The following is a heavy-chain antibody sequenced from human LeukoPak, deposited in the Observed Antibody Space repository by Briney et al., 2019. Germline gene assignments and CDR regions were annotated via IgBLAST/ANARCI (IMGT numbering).Heavy chain of an antibody. Sequence: PGGSLGFSRSASAFALSSYALGWLRHLPGKGLVRGTVISRRDDYRYYADSVKGRFTSSRDNSKNTLYLQMNTLRAEDTAVYYCANDYRSGSFHDFWGQGTLVTVSS. CDR1: AFALSSYA. CDR3: ANDYRSGSFHDF. CDR2: ISRRDDYR. J-gene: IGHJ4*02. D-gene: IGHD3-10*01. V-gene: IGHV3-23*01.